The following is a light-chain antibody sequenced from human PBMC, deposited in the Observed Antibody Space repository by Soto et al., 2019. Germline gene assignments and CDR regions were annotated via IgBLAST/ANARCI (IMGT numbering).Light chain of an antibody. Sequence: EIVLTQSPATLSLSPGERATLSCRDSESVSSYLAWYQQKPGQAPRLLIYDASNRATGIPARFSGSGSGTDFPLTISSLEPEDFAVYYCQQRSNWPPSFGQGTKVDIK. CDR1: ESVSSY. V-gene: IGKV3-11*01. CDR2: DAS. CDR3: QQRSNWPPS. J-gene: IGKJ1*01.